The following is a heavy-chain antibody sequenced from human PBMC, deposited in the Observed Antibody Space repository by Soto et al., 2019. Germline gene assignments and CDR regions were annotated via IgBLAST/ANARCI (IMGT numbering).Heavy chain of an antibody. CDR1: GFTFSSYS. CDR2: ISSSSSYI. CDR3: ARDVWRYYDSRGPLYFDY. Sequence: EVQLVESGGGLVKPGGSLRLSCAASGFTFSSYSMNWVRQAPGKGLEWVSSISSSSSYIYYADSVKGRFTISRDNAKNSLYLQMNSLRAEDTAVYYCARDVWRYYDSRGPLYFDYWGQGTLVTVSS. J-gene: IGHJ4*02. V-gene: IGHV3-21*01. D-gene: IGHD3-22*01.